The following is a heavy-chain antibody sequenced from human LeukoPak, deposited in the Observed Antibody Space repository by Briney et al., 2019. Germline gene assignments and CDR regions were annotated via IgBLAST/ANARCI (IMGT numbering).Heavy chain of an antibody. CDR2: IIPIFGTA. D-gene: IGHD3-22*01. J-gene: IGHJ4*02. CDR1: GGTFSSYA. CDR3: AMGYYDSSGYYGVDY. V-gene: IGHV1-69*13. Sequence: SVKVSCEASGGTFSSYAISWVRQAPGQGLEWMGGIIPIFGTANYAQKFQGRVTITADESTSTAYMELSSLRSEDTAVYYCAMGYYDSSGYYGVDYWGQGTLVTVSS.